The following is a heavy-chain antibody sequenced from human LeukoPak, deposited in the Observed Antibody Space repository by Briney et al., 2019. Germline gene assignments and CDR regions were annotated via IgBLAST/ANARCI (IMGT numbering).Heavy chain of an antibody. V-gene: IGHV3-21*04. Sequence: GGSLRLSCAASGFTFSSYGMSWVRQAPGKGLEWVSCISSSSSYIYYADSVKGRFTISRDNAKNSLYLQMNSLKTEDTAVYYCARVTSGTNDYWGQGTLVTVSS. CDR2: ISSSSSYI. CDR3: ARVTSGTNDY. J-gene: IGHJ4*02. CDR1: GFTFSSYG. D-gene: IGHD1-1*01.